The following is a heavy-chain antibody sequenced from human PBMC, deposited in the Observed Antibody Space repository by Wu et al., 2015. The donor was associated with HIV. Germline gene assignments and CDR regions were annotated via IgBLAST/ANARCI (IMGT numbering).Heavy chain of an antibody. Sequence: QVQLVQSGAEVKKPGASVKVSCKTSGYTFTGFSLHWVRLAPGQGLEWIGRINPNSGGTNYAEKFQGRVTMTRDTSISTASMELSRLRSDDTAVYYCAREGGDSYYDFWSASFTSSWFDPWGQGTRVTVSS. CDR1: GYTFTGFS. J-gene: IGHJ5*02. D-gene: IGHD3-3*01. CDR3: AREGGDSYYDFWSASFTSSWFDP. CDR2: INPNSGGT. V-gene: IGHV1-2*02.